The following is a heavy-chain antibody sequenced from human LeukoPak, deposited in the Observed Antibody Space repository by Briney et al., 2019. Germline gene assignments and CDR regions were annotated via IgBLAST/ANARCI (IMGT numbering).Heavy chain of an antibody. V-gene: IGHV3-30*07. CDR3: AKESLYSGYVYYFDY. J-gene: IGHJ4*02. CDR2: ISYDGSNK. CDR1: GFIFRDYT. Sequence: GRSLRLSCAVSGFIFRDYTLHWARQAPGKGLESVSVISYDGSNKYYADSVKGRFTISRDNSKNTLYLQMNSLRAEDTAVYYCAKESLYSGYVYYFDYWGQGTLVTVSS. D-gene: IGHD5-12*01.